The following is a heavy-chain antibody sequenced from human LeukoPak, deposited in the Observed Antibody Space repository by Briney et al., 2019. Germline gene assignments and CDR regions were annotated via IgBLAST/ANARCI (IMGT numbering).Heavy chain of an antibody. D-gene: IGHD1-26*01. CDR1: GGSIISSYYY. V-gene: IGHV4-39*01. Sequence: PSETLSLTCTVSGGSIISSYYYWGWIRQPPGKGLEWIGTISYSGTTYYNPSLESRVTISVDTSRNQFSLKLTSVTAADTAVYYCARHKMGTTRLYYFDYWGQGTLVTVSS. CDR2: ISYSGTT. J-gene: IGHJ4*02. CDR3: ARHKMGTTRLYYFDY.